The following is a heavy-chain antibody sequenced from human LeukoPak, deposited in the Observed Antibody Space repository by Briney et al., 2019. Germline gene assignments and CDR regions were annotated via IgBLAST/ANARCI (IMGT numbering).Heavy chain of an antibody. J-gene: IGHJ5*02. V-gene: IGHV4-34*01. D-gene: IGHD2-2*01. CDR3: ARGGIHCSSTSCLFDP. CDR1: GGSFSGYY. CDR2: INHSGST. Sequence: SETLSLTCAVYGGSFSGYYWSWIRQPPGKGLEWIGEINHSGSTNYNPSLKSRVTISVDTSKNQFSLKLSSVTAADTAVYYCARGGIHCSSTSCLFDPWGQGTLVTVSS.